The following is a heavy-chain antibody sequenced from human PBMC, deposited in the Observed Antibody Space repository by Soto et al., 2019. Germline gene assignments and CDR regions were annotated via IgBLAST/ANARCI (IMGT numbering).Heavy chain of an antibody. CDR2: ISAYNGNT. J-gene: IGHJ6*03. V-gene: IGHV1-18*01. D-gene: IGHD3-10*01. CDR1: GYTFTSYG. Sequence: ASVKVSCKASGYTFTSYGISWVRQAPGQGLEWMGWISAYNGNTNYAQKLQGRVTMTTDTSTSTAYMELRSLRSDDTAVYYCARGYGSGSYFLLYYYYMDVWGKGTTVTASS. CDR3: ARGYGSGSYFLLYYYYMDV.